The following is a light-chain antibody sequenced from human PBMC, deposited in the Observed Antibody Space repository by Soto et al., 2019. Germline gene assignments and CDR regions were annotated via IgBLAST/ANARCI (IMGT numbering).Light chain of an antibody. CDR2: SNY. J-gene: IGLJ1*01. V-gene: IGLV1-44*01. Sequence: QSVLTQAPSASGTPGQRVTISCSGSSSNVGSLSVDWYQHLPGTAPKLLIHSNYQRPSGVPDRFSGSKSGTSASLAINGLQSEDEADYYCAAWDGSLNGLYGFGTGSKLTVL. CDR1: SSNVGSLS. CDR3: AAWDGSLNGLYG.